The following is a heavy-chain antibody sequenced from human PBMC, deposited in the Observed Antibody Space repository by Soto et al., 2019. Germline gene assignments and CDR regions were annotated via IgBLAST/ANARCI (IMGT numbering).Heavy chain of an antibody. V-gene: IGHV4-39*01. CDR2: IYYSGST. Sequence: QLQLQESGPGLVNPSETLSLTCTVSGGSISNSRYYWGWIRQPPGKGLEWIGGIYYSGSTYYNPSLKSRVTISVDTSKNQFSLNLSSVIAADTAVYYCARRLSSGPTQYYFDYWGQGTLVTVSS. CDR3: ARRLSSGPTQYYFDY. CDR1: GGSISNSRYY. D-gene: IGHD3-22*01. J-gene: IGHJ4*02.